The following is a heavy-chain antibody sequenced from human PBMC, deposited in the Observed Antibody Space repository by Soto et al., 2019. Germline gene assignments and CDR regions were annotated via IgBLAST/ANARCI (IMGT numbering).Heavy chain of an antibody. J-gene: IGHJ6*02. CDR3: ARDRPAFKSFGSGMDV. CDR1: GGAINNRDYC. V-gene: IGHV4-31*03. D-gene: IGHD3-16*01. Sequence: SETLSLTRIVSGGAINNRDYCWSWIRQHPGKGLEWIGNIFYSGSTDYNPSLKGRLTISIDTSKNEFSLKLTSVTAADTAVYYCARDRPAFKSFGSGMDVWGQGTTVTVSS. CDR2: IFYSGST.